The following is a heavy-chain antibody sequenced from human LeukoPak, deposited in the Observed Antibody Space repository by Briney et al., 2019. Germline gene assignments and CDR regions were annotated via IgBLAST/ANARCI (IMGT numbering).Heavy chain of an antibody. CDR1: GFAFNNDA. J-gene: IGHJ6*03. D-gene: IGHD5-18*01. CDR3: ARQPYFYYYLDV. Sequence: GGPLRLSCAASGFAFNNDAMTWVRQAPGKGLEWVSTIVGDSTIEYYADSVKGRFSISSDNSKTMLFLHMNSLRAEDTAIYYCARQPYFYYYLDVWGKGTTVTVSS. CDR2: IVGDSTIE. V-gene: IGHV3-23*01.